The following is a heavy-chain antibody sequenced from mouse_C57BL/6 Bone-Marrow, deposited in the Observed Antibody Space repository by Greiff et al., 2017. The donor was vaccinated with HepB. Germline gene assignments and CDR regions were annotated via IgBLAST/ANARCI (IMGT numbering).Heavy chain of an antibody. J-gene: IGHJ1*03. Sequence: VQLQQSGAELVKPGASVKLSCKASGYTFTSYWMHWVKQRPGQGLEWIGMIHPNSGSTNYNEKFKSKATLTVDKSSSTAYMQLSSLTSEDSAVYYCARAPITTVVATGYFDVWGTGTTVTVSS. D-gene: IGHD1-1*01. V-gene: IGHV1-64*01. CDR3: ARAPITTVVATGYFDV. CDR1: GYTFTSYW. CDR2: IHPNSGST.